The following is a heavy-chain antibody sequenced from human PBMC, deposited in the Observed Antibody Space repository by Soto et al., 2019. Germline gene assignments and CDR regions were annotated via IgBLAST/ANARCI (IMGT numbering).Heavy chain of an antibody. CDR1: RAFINSGGFY. Sequence: QVQLQESGPGLVQPSETLSLTCSVSRAFINSGGFYYSWIRQPPGKGLEWLGYIFHSGSTLYTPSLRGRLTLSADTSRNQVSLHLTSVTAADTAVYYCVRGGIAGHWFDPWGQGILVTVSS. J-gene: IGHJ5*02. CDR2: IFHSGST. CDR3: VRGGIAGHWFDP. V-gene: IGHV4-31*03. D-gene: IGHD2-21*01.